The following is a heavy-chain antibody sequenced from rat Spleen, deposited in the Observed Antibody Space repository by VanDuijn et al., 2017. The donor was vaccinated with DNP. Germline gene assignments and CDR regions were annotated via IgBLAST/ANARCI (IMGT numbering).Heavy chain of an antibody. J-gene: IGHJ3*01. CDR3: TSDSLNSSSFVY. CDR2: MRYNGDT. CDR1: GFSLTNYH. Sequence: QVQLKESGPGLVQPSQTLSLACTVSGFSLTNYHIHWVRQPSGRGLEWMGRMRYNGDTSYNSALKSRLSISRDTSKNQVFLKMNSLQTDDTGTYYCTSDSLNSSSFVYWGQGSLVTVSS. D-gene: IGHD1-2*01. V-gene: IGHV2-63*01.